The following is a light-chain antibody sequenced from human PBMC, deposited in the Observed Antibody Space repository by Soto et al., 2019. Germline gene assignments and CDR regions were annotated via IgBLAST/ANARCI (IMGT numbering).Light chain of an antibody. Sequence: DIQMTQSPSTLSASVGDGVTITCRASNSTSSWLAWYQQKPGKAPKLLIYKASSLESGVPSRFSGSGSGTEFTLTISSLQPDDFATYYCQQYNSYPWTFGQGTKVEIK. CDR2: KAS. CDR1: NSTSSW. V-gene: IGKV1-5*03. J-gene: IGKJ1*01. CDR3: QQYNSYPWT.